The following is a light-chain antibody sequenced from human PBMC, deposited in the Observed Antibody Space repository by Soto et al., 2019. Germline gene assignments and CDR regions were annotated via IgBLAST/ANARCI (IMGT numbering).Light chain of an antibody. J-gene: IGLJ1*01. CDR1: SSHVGGFNY. V-gene: IGLV2-14*01. CDR2: VVS. Sequence: QSALTQPATVSGSPGQSITISCTGASSHVGGFNYVSWYQQHPDKAPKLIIYVVSNRPSGVSNRFSGSKSGNTASLTISGLQAEDEADYYCSSYTSSDTPYVFGTGTKLTV. CDR3: SSYTSSDTPYV.